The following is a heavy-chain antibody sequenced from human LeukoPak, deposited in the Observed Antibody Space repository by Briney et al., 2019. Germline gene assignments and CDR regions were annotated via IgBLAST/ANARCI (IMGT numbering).Heavy chain of an antibody. D-gene: IGHD3-16*01. CDR2: INAYNGNT. V-gene: IGHV1-18*01. Sequence: ASVKVSCKASGHTFNSYSINWVRQAPGQGLEWMGWINAYNGNTNYAQKVQGRVTMTTDTSTSTAYMELRSLRSDDTALYYCARDGFRGSSDYWDQGTLVTVSS. CDR1: GHTFNSYS. CDR3: ARDGFRGSSDY. J-gene: IGHJ4*02.